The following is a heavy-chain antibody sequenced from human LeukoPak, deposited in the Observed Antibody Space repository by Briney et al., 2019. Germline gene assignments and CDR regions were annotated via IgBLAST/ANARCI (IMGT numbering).Heavy chain of an antibody. V-gene: IGHV4-61*02. CDR1: GGSISSSSYY. CDR3: ARSPKNLVYYYYYMDV. J-gene: IGHJ6*03. CDR2: TYTSGST. D-gene: IGHD2/OR15-2a*01. Sequence: SETLSLTCTVSGGSISSSSYYWSWIRQPAGKGLEWIGRTYTSGSTNCNPSLKSRVTISVDTSKNQFSLKLSSVTAADTAVYYCARSPKNLVYYYYYMDVWGKGTTVTISS.